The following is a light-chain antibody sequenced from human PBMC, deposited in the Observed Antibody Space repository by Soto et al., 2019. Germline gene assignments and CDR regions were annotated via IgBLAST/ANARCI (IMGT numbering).Light chain of an antibody. CDR1: QGISSA. Sequence: AIQLTQSPSSLSASVGDRVTITCRASQGISSALAWYQQKPGKAPKRLIYDASSLESGDTSRFSVSRSGTDSALTVSCQQLEDLATDYCQQFNSYPKGVTFGQGTKLEIK. V-gene: IGKV1-13*02. CDR3: QQFNSYPKGVT. CDR2: DAS. J-gene: IGKJ2*01.